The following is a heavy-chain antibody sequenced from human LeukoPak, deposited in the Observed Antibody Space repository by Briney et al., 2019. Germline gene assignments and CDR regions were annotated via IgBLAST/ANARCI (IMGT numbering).Heavy chain of an antibody. J-gene: IGHJ6*02. CDR2: ISYDGSNK. CDR1: GFTFSSYA. CDR3: ARDLEYYYYGMDV. Sequence: GGSLRLSCAASGFTFSSYAMHWVRQAPGKGLEWVAVISYDGSNKYYADSVKGRFTISRDNSKNTLYLQMNSLRAEDTAVYYCARDLEYYYYGMDVWGQGTRSPSP. V-gene: IGHV3-30-3*01.